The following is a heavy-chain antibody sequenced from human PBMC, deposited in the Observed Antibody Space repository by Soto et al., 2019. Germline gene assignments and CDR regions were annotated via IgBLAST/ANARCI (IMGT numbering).Heavy chain of an antibody. Sequence: ASETLSLTCAVYGGSFSGYYWSWIRQPPGKGLEWIGEINHSGSTNYNPSLKSRVTISVDTSKNQFSLKLSSVTAADTAVYYCARGHLAIFGVVNYYYYGMDVWGQGTTVTVSS. CDR3: ARGHLAIFGVVNYYYYGMDV. CDR2: INHSGST. J-gene: IGHJ6*02. CDR1: GGSFSGYY. D-gene: IGHD3-3*01. V-gene: IGHV4-34*01.